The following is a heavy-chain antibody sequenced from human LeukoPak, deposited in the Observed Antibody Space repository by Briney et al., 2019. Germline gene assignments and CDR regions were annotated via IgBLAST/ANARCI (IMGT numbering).Heavy chain of an antibody. J-gene: IGHJ4*02. CDR2: IDAGSGNT. Sequence: ASVTVSCKASGYTFTNYALHWVRQAPGQRLEWMGWIDAGSGNTKYSQEFQGRVTITRDTSASTAYMELSRLRSDDTAVYYCARGHYYGSGSFGYWGQGTLVTVSS. D-gene: IGHD3-10*01. CDR3: ARGHYYGSGSFGY. CDR1: GYTFTNYA. V-gene: IGHV1-3*01.